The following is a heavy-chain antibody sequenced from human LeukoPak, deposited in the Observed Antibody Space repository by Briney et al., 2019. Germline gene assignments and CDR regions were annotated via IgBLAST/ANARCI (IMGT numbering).Heavy chain of an antibody. CDR1: GGSISSGSYS. V-gene: IGHV4-30-2*01. CDR2: IYPRGNT. CDR3: ARFSPRAMGNYLDF. Sequence: SETLSLTCAVSGGSISSGSYSWSWIRQPPGKGLEWIGYIYPRGNTYYNPSLKSRVILSLDKSANQFSLNLSSVTAADTAVYYCARFSPRAMGNYLDFWGQGTLVTFFS. D-gene: IGHD7-27*01. J-gene: IGHJ4*02.